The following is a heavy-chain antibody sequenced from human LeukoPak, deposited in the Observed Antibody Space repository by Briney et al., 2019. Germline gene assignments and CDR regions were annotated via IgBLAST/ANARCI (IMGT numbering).Heavy chain of an antibody. CDR2: IKPDGGDT. V-gene: IGHV1-2*02. CDR3: ARGITIYGVMIIYFDS. D-gene: IGHD3-3*01. J-gene: IGHJ4*02. CDR1: GYTFTDYY. Sequence: ASVKVSCKASGYTFTDYYLHWVRQAPGHGLEWMGWIKPDGGDTNYAQGLQGRVTMTRDTSISTAYMELTNLSSDDTAVYYCARGITIYGVMIIYFDSWGQGTLVTVSS.